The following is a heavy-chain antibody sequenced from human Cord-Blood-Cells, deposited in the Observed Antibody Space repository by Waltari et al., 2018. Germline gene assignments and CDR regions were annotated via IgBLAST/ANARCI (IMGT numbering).Heavy chain of an antibody. CDR1: GGSFSGYY. Sequence: QVQLQQCGAGLLKPSETLSLTCAVYGGSFSGYYWSWIRQPPGKGLEWIGEINHSGSTNYNPSLKSRVTISVDTSKNQFSLKLSSVTAADTAVYYCAREGPAATTLLDYWGQGTLVTVSS. CDR3: AREGPAATTLLDY. CDR2: INHSGST. D-gene: IGHD2-2*01. V-gene: IGHV4-34*01. J-gene: IGHJ4*02.